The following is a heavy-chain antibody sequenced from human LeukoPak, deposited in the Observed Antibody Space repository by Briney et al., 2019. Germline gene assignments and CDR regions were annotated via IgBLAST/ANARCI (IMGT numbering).Heavy chain of an antibody. Sequence: GGSLRLSCAAFGFTFSSYSMNWVRQAPGKGLEWVSSISSSSSYIYYADSVKGRFTISRDNAKNSLYLQMNSLRAEDTAVYYCVGYDSSGYYSFDYWGQGTLVTVSS. CDR1: GFTFSSYS. J-gene: IGHJ4*02. CDR3: VGYDSSGYYSFDY. V-gene: IGHV3-21*01. CDR2: ISSSSSYI. D-gene: IGHD3-22*01.